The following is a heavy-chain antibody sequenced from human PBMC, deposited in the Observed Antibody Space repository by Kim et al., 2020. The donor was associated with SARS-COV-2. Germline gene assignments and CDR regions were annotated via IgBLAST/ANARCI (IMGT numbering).Heavy chain of an antibody. CDR3: ATNSQDTAMVYFDY. J-gene: IGHJ4*02. Sequence: AQKFQGRVTMTEDTSTDTAYMELSSLRSEDTAVYYCATNSQDTAMVYFDYWGQGTLVTVSS. V-gene: IGHV1-24*01. D-gene: IGHD5-18*01.